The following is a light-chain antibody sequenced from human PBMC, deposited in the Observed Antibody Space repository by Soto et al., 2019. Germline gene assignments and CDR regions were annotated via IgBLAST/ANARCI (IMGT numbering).Light chain of an antibody. CDR2: ETS. J-gene: IGKJ1*01. Sequence: EIVLTQSPGTLSLSPGERATLSCRASQTISTRYFAWYQQKGGQAPRLLIYETSSRGTGIADRFIGSGTATEFTRNISRLEPEDFAMYYCQQYCVAPGTFGQGTKVEI. CDR1: QTISTRY. CDR3: QQYCVAPGT. V-gene: IGKV3-20*01.